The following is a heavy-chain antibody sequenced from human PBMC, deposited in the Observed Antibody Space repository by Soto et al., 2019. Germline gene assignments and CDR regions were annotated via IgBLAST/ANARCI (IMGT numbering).Heavy chain of an antibody. V-gene: IGHV1-58*02. CDR1: GFTFTSSA. Sequence: ASVKVSCKASGFTFTSSAMQWVRQARGQRLEWIGWIVVGSGNTNYAQKFQERVTITRDMSTSTAYMELSSLRSEDTAVYYCAAVIAAAGMSHFDYWGQGTLVTVSS. D-gene: IGHD6-13*01. CDR3: AAVIAAAGMSHFDY. CDR2: IVVGSGNT. J-gene: IGHJ4*02.